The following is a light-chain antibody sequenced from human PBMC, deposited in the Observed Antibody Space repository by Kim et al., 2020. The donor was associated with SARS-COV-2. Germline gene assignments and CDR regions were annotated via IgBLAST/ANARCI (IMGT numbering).Light chain of an antibody. J-gene: IGLJ2*01. CDR3: FSYAGSYTAI. V-gene: IGLV2-11*01. CDR2: DVS. CDR1: SSDVGAYNY. Sequence: QSALTQPPSVSGSPGQSVTISCTGTSSDVGAYNYVSWYQQHPGKAPKLMIYDVSKRPSGVPDRFSGSKSGNTASLTVSGLQGEDEADYYCFSYAGSYTAIFGGGTKVTVL.